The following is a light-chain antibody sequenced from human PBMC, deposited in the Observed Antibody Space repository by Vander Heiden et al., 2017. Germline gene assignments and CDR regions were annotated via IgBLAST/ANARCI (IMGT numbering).Light chain of an antibody. CDR2: EGI. CDR3: CSYVGSRVYV. V-gene: IGLV2-23*01. CDR1: SSEVGSYKV. Sequence: QSALPQPASVSGSPGQSLTISCTGTSSEVGSYKVVSWYQQHPGKAPKLIIYEGIKRPSGVSNRFSGSPSGNTASLTISGLQPEDEADYYCCSYVGSRVYVFGTGTKVTVL. J-gene: IGLJ1*01.